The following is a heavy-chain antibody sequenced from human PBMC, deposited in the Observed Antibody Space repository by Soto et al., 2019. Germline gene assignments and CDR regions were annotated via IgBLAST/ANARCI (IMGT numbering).Heavy chain of an antibody. J-gene: IGHJ4*02. D-gene: IGHD4-17*01. CDR1: GVSVSSGSYY. V-gene: IGHV4-61*01. CDR3: ARRDGDYLGVGSFDF. Sequence: SETLSLTCTVSGVSVSSGSYYLSWIRQPPGKGLEWIGYIYYSGITNFNPSLKSRVTMSVDTSKSQISMKLSSMTAADTAMYYCARRDGDYLGVGSFDFWGPGSMVTVSS. CDR2: IYYSGIT.